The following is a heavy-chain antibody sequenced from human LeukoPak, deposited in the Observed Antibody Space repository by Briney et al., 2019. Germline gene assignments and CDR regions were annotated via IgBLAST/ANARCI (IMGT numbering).Heavy chain of an antibody. Sequence: SETLSLTCTVSGGSISTYYWSWIRQPPGKGLEWIGYIYYSGSTNYNPSLKSRVTISVDTSKNQFSLKLSSLTAADTAVYYCARVFRGDYGGSSRYYYYYYMDVWGKGTTVTISS. CDR2: IYYSGST. V-gene: IGHV4-59*01. J-gene: IGHJ6*03. D-gene: IGHD4-23*01. CDR3: ARVFRGDYGGSSRYYYYYYMDV. CDR1: GGSISTYY.